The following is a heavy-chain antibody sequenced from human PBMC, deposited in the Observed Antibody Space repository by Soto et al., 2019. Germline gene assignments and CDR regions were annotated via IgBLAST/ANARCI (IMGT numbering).Heavy chain of an antibody. J-gene: IGHJ4*02. CDR1: GYTFTSYG. D-gene: IGHD3-22*01. V-gene: IGHV1-18*01. CDR2: ISAYNGNT. CDR3: ARDEDYYDSSGCYYGY. Sequence: ASVKVSCKASGYTFTSYGISWVRQAPGQGLEWMGWISAYNGNTNYAQKLQGRVTMTTDTSTSTAYMELRSLRSDDTAVYYCARDEDYYDSSGCYYGYWGQGTLVTVSS.